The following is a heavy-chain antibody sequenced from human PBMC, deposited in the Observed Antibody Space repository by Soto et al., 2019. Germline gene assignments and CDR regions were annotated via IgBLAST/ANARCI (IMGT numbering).Heavy chain of an antibody. CDR1: GYTFTIYA. J-gene: IGHJ6*02. CDR3: AKPPGDWYYYYGMDV. CDR2: INAGNGNT. D-gene: IGHD2-21*02. Sequence: ASVKVSCKASGYTFTIYAMHWVRQAPGQRLEWMGWINAGNGNTKYSQKFQGRVTITRDTSASTAYMELSSLRSEDTAVYYCAKPPGDWYYYYGMDVWGQGTTVTVSS. V-gene: IGHV1-3*01.